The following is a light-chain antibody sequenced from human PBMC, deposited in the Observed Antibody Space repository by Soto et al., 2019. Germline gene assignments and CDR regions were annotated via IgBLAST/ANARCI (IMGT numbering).Light chain of an antibody. CDR2: LNSDGSH. V-gene: IGLV4-69*01. CDR3: QTWGTGIDWV. J-gene: IGLJ3*02. Sequence: HPVLTQSPSASASLGASVKLTCTLSSGHSSYAIAWHQQQPEKGPRYLMSLNSDGSHSKGDGIPDRFSGSSSGAERYLTISSLQSEDEADYYCQTWGTGIDWVFGGGTKLTVL. CDR1: SGHSSYA.